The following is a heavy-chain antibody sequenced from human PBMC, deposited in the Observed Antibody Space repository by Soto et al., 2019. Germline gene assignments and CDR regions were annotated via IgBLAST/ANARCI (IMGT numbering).Heavy chain of an antibody. D-gene: IGHD2-2*01. CDR2: MNPNSGNT. J-gene: IGHJ4*02. CDR1: GYTFTSYD. V-gene: IGHV1-8*01. Sequence: GASVKVSCKASGYTFTSYDINWVRQATGQGLEWMGWMNPNSGNTGYAQKFQGRVTMTRNTSISTAYMQLNSLKSEDTGVYYCVTVLPHANSWFDYWGQGTPVTVSS. CDR3: VTVLPHANSWFDY.